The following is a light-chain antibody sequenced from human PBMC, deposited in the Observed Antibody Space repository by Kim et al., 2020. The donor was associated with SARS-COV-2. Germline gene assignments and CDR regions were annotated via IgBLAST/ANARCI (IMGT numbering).Light chain of an antibody. V-gene: IGLV3-19*01. CDR3: NSRDSSGNHWV. CDR1: SLRSYY. J-gene: IGLJ3*02. Sequence: SSELTQDPAVSVALGQTVRITCQGDSLRSYYASWYQQKPGQAPVLVIYGKNNRPSGIPDRFSGSSSGNTASLTITGAQAEDEADYYCNSRDSSGNHWVFGGGTQQTVL. CDR2: GKN.